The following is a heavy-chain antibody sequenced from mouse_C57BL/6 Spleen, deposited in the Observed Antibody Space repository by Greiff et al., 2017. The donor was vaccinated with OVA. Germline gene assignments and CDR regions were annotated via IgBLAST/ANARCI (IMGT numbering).Heavy chain of an antibody. CDR1: GFTFSSYA. V-gene: IGHV5-4*01. J-gene: IGHJ2*01. CDR2: ISDGGSYT. D-gene: IGHD3-2*02. Sequence: DVMLVESGGGLVKPGGSLKLSCAASGFTFSSYAMSWVRQTPEKRLEWVATISDGGSYTYYPDNVKGRFTISRDNAKNNLYLQMSHLKSEDTAMYYCAREGTAQGRGFDYWGQGTTLTVSS. CDR3: AREGTAQGRGFDY.